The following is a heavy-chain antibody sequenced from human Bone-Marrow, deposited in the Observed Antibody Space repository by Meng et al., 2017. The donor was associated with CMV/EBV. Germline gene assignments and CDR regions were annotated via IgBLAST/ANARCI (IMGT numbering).Heavy chain of an antibody. D-gene: IGHD2-2*01. CDR2: IGTSGSPI. CDR1: GFTFRSYE. CDR3: ASYCSSTSCYVLRTFDY. V-gene: IGHV3-48*03. J-gene: IGHJ4*02. Sequence: GGSLRLSCEASGFTFRSYEMNWVRQAPGKGLEWISYIGTSGSPIYYVDSVKGRFTISRDNAKNSLYLQMNSLRAEDTAVYYCASYCSSTSCYVLRTFDYCGQGTLVTASS.